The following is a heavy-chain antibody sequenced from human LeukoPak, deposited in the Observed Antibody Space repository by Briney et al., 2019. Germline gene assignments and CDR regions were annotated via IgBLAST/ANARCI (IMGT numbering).Heavy chain of an antibody. Sequence: KASETLSLTCAVSGYSISSGYSWGWIRQPPGKGLEWIGFFYHSVSTYYNPSLMRRVTISVDSSKSHFSLKLSSVTAADTAFYYCARVISNYYFDNWGRGTLVTVSP. CDR1: GYSISSGYS. CDR2: FYHSVST. D-gene: IGHD3-10*01. CDR3: ARVISNYYFDN. V-gene: IGHV4-38-2*01. J-gene: IGHJ4*02.